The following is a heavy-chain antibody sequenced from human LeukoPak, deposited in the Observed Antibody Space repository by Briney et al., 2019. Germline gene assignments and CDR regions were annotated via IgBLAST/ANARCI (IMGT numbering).Heavy chain of an antibody. CDR3: ARQAGSGSYEVDY. CDR2: NYYSGST. J-gene: IGHJ4*02. CDR1: GGSISSYY. Sequence: SETLSLTCTVSGGSISSYYWSWIRQPPGKGLEWIGYNYYSGSTNYHPSLKSRVTISVDTSKNQFSLKLSSVTAADTAVYYCARQAGSGSYEVDYWGQGTLVTVSS. V-gene: IGHV4-59*08. D-gene: IGHD3-10*01.